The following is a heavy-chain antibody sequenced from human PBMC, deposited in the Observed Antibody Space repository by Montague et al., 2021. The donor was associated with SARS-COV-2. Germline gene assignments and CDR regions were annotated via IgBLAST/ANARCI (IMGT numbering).Heavy chain of an antibody. J-gene: IGHJ4*02. CDR3: ARGRYSSSWYGTKYYFDY. V-gene: IGHV4-34*01. CDR2: TTHSGST. Sequence: SETRSLTCAVYGGSFSGYYWSWIRQPPGKGLEWIGETTHSGSTNYNPSIKSRVTISLDTSTNQFSLKLSSVTAADTAVYYCARGRYSSSWYGTKYYFDYWGQGTLVTVSS. D-gene: IGHD6-13*01. CDR1: GGSFSGYY.